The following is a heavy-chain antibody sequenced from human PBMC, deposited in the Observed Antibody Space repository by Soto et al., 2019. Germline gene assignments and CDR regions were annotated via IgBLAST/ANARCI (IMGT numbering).Heavy chain of an antibody. CDR1: GFTFSSYG. J-gene: IGHJ6*02. CDR2: ISYDGSNK. CDR3: AKGINWNYNDYYHYGMDV. V-gene: IGHV3-30*18. D-gene: IGHD1-7*01. Sequence: QVQLVESGGGVVQPGRSLRLSCAASGFTFSSYGMHWVRQAPGKGLEWVAVISYDGSNKYYADSVKGRFTISRDNSKKTXFLQMKSLRGEDTAVYYCAKGINWNYNDYYHYGMDVWGQGTTVTVSS.